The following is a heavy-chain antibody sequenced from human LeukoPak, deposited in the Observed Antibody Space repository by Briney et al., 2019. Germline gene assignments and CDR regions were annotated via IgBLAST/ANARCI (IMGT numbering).Heavy chain of an antibody. J-gene: IGHJ4*02. Sequence: GGSLRLSCEVSGFTFSSYWMYWVRQAPGKGLEYVSGISSNGGSSFYADSVKGRFTISGDNSKNTLYLQMSSLRAEDTAVYYCVKITSVTGGDCWGQGTRLTVSS. V-gene: IGHV3-64D*09. CDR1: GFTFSSYW. CDR2: ISSNGGSS. D-gene: IGHD1-1*01. CDR3: VKITSVTGGDC.